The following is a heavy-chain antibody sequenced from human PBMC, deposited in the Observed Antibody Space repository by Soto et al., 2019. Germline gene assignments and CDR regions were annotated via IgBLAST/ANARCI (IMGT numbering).Heavy chain of an antibody. V-gene: IGHV3-13*01. CDR3: ARAARWLQSRYFDL. J-gene: IGHJ2*01. D-gene: IGHD5-12*01. CDR2: IDIAGAT. CDR1: GFAFINYD. Sequence: PWGSLRLSCAASGFAFINYDMHLFRQTTGKGLEWVSAIDIAGATYYPDSVKGRFTISREKAKNSLYLQMNSLRADDTAVYYCARAARWLQSRYFDLWGRGTLVTVSS.